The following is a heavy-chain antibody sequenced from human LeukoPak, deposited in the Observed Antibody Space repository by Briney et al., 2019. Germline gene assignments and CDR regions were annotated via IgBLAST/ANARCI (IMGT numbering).Heavy chain of an antibody. Sequence: PSETLSLTCTVSGGSISSYYWSWIRQPPGKGLEWIGYIYYSGSTNYNPSLKGRVTISVDTSKNQFSLKLSSVTAADTAVYYCARAPATYCTNGVCYVGHDLYFDLWGRGTLVTVSS. CDR2: IYYSGST. J-gene: IGHJ2*01. CDR1: GGSISSYY. D-gene: IGHD2-8*01. V-gene: IGHV4-59*01. CDR3: ARAPATYCTNGVCYVGHDLYFDL.